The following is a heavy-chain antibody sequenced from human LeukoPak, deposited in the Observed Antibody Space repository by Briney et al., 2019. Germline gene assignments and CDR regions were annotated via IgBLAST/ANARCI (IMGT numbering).Heavy chain of an antibody. D-gene: IGHD3-3*01. J-gene: IGHJ6*02. V-gene: IGHV6-1*01. Sequence: SQTLSLTCAISGDSVSSNSAAWNWIRQSPSRGLEWLGRTYYRSKWYNDYAVSVKSRITINPDTFKNQFSLQLNSVTPEDTAVYYCARETTLTIFGVVIYYYYYGMDVWGQGTTVTVSS. CDR3: ARETTLTIFGVVIYYYYYGMDV. CDR2: TYYRSKWYN. CDR1: GDSVSSNSAA.